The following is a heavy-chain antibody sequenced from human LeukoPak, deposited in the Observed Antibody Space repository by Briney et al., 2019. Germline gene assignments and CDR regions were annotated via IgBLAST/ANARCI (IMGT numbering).Heavy chain of an antibody. Sequence: SETLSLTCTVSGGSISSSSHYWGWIRQPPGKGLEWIGSIYYSGSTYYNPSLKSRVTISVDTSKNQFSLKLSSVTAADTAVYYCARDPAYCGGDCIGAFDIWGRGTMVTVSS. V-gene: IGHV4-39*07. D-gene: IGHD2-21*02. CDR2: IYYSGST. CDR1: GGSISSSSHY. J-gene: IGHJ3*02. CDR3: ARDPAYCGGDCIGAFDI.